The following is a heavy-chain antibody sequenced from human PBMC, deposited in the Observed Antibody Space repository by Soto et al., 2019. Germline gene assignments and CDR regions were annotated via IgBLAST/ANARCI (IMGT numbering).Heavy chain of an antibody. V-gene: IGHV4-61*01. Sequence: QVQLQESGPGLVKASETLSLTCTVSGGSVSSGSYSWSWIRQAPGKGLEWIGYIHYTGSTKYNPSLKARVTTSVXTXKXXFALKLSAVPAPDTAVYYCARVPRADLRLYRWFDPWGQGTLVTVSS. CDR2: IHYTGST. CDR1: GGSVSSGSYS. J-gene: IGHJ5*02. CDR3: ARVPRADLRLYRWFDP. D-gene: IGHD3-16*02.